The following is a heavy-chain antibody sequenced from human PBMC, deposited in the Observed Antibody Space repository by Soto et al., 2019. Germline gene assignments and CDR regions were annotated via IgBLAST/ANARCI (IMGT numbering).Heavy chain of an antibody. V-gene: IGHV4-30-4*01. J-gene: IGHJ6*02. CDR1: GASVSSGNYY. CDR3: ARVAPIFVVLRRNVRSVYYYGLDV. D-gene: IGHD2-21*01. Sequence: QVQLQESGPGLMKPSQTLSLTCTVSGASVSSGNYYWTWIRQPPGKGLAWIGYSYYRGETYYNPSRKSRLTISIDTSRDQFSVKLSSVTAADTAVYYCARVAPIFVVLRRNVRSVYYYGLDVWGQGTTVAVSS. CDR2: SYYRGET.